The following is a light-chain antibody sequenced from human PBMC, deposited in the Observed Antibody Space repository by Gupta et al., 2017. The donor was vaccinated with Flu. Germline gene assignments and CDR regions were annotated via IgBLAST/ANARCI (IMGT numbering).Light chain of an antibody. V-gene: IGKV1-39*01. CDR2: AAS. CDR1: QSISSY. J-gene: IGKJ1*01. Sequence: DIQMTQSPSSLSASVGNRVTITCRASQSISSYLNWYQQKPGKAPKLLIYAASSLQSWVPSRFSGSGSGTDFTLTISSLQPEDFATYYCQESHTTPPTFGQGTKVEIK. CDR3: QESHTTPPT.